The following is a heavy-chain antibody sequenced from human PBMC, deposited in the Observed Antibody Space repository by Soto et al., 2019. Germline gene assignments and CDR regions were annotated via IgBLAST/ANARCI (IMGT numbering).Heavy chain of an antibody. Sequence: PGGSLRLSCAASGFTFSSYAMHWVRQAPGKGLEWVAVISYDGSNKYYADSVKGRFTISRDNSTNTLYLQMNSLRAEDTAVYYCARERNYYAKKGPFDYWGQGPLVTVSS. CDR3: ARERNYYAKKGPFDY. V-gene: IGHV3-30-3*01. CDR1: GFTFSSYA. CDR2: ISYDGSNK. D-gene: IGHD3-10*01. J-gene: IGHJ4*02.